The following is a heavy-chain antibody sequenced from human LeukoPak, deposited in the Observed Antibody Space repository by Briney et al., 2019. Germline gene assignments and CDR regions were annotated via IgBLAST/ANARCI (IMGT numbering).Heavy chain of an antibody. Sequence: GGSLRLSCAASGFTFSDYYMSWIRQAPGKGLEWVSYISSSGSTIYYADSVKGRFTISRDNSKNTLYLQMNSLRAEDTAVYYCARDPPSVAGTFDSWGQGTLVTAAS. J-gene: IGHJ4*02. CDR1: GFTFSDYY. V-gene: IGHV3-11*01. CDR2: ISSSGSTI. CDR3: ARDPPSVAGTFDS. D-gene: IGHD6-19*01.